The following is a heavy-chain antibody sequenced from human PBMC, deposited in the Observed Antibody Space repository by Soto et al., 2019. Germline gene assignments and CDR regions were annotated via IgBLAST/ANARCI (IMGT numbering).Heavy chain of an antibody. V-gene: IGHV5-51*01. CDR1: GYSFTNYW. CDR3: ARQDGRAAAGTPTYYYYGMDV. D-gene: IGHD6-13*01. J-gene: IGHJ6*02. CDR2: IYPGDSDT. Sequence: GESLKISCKGSGYSFTNYWIGWVRQMSGKGLEWMGIIYPGDSDTRYSPSFQGQVTISADKSISNAYLQWSSLKASAVAMYYSARQDGRAAAGTPTYYYYGMDVWGQGTTVTVSS.